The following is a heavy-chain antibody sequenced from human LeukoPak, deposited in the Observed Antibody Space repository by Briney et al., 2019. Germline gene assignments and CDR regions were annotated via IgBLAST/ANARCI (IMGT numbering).Heavy chain of an antibody. D-gene: IGHD3-22*01. V-gene: IGHV3-23*01. CDR2: ISGSGGST. CDR1: GFTFGDYA. J-gene: IGHJ5*02. Sequence: GGSLRLSCTASGFTFGDYAMSWIRQAPGKGLEWVSAISGSGGSTYYADTVKGRFTISRDNSKNTLYLQMNSLRAEDTAVYYCAKGFTMIVVVITSWGQGTLVTVSS. CDR3: AKGFTMIVVVITS.